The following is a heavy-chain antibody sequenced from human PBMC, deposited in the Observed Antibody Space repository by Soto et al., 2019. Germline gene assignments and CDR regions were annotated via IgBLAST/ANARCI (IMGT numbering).Heavy chain of an antibody. J-gene: IGHJ6*02. V-gene: IGHV3-48*02. CDR1: GFTFSSYS. CDR2: ISSSSSTI. CDR3: ARVGPVLRFLEWLLLGGMDV. Sequence: GGSLRLSCAASGFTFSSYSMNWVRQAPGKGLEWVSYISSSSSTIYYADSVKGRFTISRDNAKNSLYLQMNSLRDEDTAVYYCARVGPVLRFLEWLLLGGMDVWGQGTTVTVSS. D-gene: IGHD3-3*01.